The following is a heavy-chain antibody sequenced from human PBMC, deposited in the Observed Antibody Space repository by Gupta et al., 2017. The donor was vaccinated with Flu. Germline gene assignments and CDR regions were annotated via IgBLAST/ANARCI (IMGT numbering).Heavy chain of an antibody. D-gene: IGHD3-10*01. J-gene: IGHJ6*02. V-gene: IGHV3-30*18. CDR2: TSYDGSSK. CDR3: AKDWKWNYNNYGMNV. CDR1: GFSFRNYG. Sequence: QEQVVESGGGVVQPGRSLRLSCEASGFSFRNYGMHWVRQAPGKGLEWVAVTSYDGSSKNYADSVKGRFTISRDNSKNTLYLQMNSLRTEDTAVYYCAKDWKWNYNNYGMNVWGQGTTVTVSS.